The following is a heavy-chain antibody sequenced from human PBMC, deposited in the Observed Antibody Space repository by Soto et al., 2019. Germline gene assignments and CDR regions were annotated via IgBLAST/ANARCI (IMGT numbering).Heavy chain of an antibody. CDR1: GYTFTSYY. V-gene: IGHV1-46*03. Sequence: QVQLVQSGAEVKKPGASVKVSCKASGYTFTSYYMHWVRQAPGQGLEWMGIINPSGGRTSYAQKFQGRVTMTRDQSTSTVYMELSSLGSWEPAVYYCATGEEGPPYYYGSGRAFDYWGQGTLVTVSS. CDR2: INPSGGRT. J-gene: IGHJ4*02. CDR3: ATGEEGPPYYYGSGRAFDY. D-gene: IGHD3-10*01.